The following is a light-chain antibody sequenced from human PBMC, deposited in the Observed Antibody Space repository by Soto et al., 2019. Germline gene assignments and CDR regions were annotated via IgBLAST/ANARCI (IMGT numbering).Light chain of an antibody. CDR3: QQDNNWPRT. J-gene: IGKJ2*01. CDR2: GAS. Sequence: EIVMTQSPATLSVSPGERATLSCRASQSVSSSLAGYQQKPGQAPRLLIYGASTRATGIPARFSGSGSGTEFTLNISRLQSEDFAVYYCQQDNNWPRTFGQGTKLEIK. CDR1: QSVSSS. V-gene: IGKV3-15*01.